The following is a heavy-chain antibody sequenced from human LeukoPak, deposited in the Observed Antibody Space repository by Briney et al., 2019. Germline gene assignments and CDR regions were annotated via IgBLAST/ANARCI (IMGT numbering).Heavy chain of an antibody. CDR2: ISDGGSST. CDR1: GFTFSSYA. CDR3: AKDTSIGRYCTNGVCSPFDY. Sequence: PGGFLRLPCAASGFTFSSYAMTWVRQAPGKGLEWVSAISDGGSSTYDADSVKGRFTISRDNSKNTLYLQMNSLRAEDTAVYYCAKDTSIGRYCTNGVCSPFDYWGQGTLVSVSS. D-gene: IGHD2-8*01. V-gene: IGHV3-23*01. J-gene: IGHJ4*02.